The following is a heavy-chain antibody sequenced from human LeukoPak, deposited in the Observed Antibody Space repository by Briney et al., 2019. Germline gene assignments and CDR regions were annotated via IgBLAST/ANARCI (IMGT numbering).Heavy chain of an antibody. J-gene: IGHJ4*02. CDR3: ATWYSSITRLTKTNYFDY. CDR1: GYTLTELS. V-gene: IGHV1-24*01. D-gene: IGHD6-13*01. CDR2: FDPEDGET. Sequence: ASVKVSCKVSGYTLTELSMHWVRQAPGKGLEWMGGFDPEDGETIYAQKFQGRVTMTEDTSTDTAYMELSSLRSEDTAAYYCATWYSSITRLTKTNYFDYWGQGTLVTVSS.